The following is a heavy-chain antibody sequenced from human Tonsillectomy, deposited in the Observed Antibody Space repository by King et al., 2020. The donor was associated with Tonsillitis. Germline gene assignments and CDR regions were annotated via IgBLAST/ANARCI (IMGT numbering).Heavy chain of an antibody. CDR2: ISGSGGST. V-gene: IGHV3-23*04. Sequence: VQLVESGGGLVQPGGSLRLSCAASGFTFSSYAMSWVRQAPGKGLEWVSAISGSGGSTYYADSVKGRFTISRDNSKNTLYLQMNSLRAEDTAVYYCANVGMEEYYDFWSGYTYYYYMDVWGKGTTVTVSS. J-gene: IGHJ6*03. D-gene: IGHD3-3*01. CDR1: GFTFSSYA. CDR3: ANVGMEEYYDFWSGYTYYYYMDV.